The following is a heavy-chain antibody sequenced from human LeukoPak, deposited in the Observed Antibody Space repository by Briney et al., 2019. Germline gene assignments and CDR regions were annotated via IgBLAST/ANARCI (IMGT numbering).Heavy chain of an antibody. CDR3: AGGHKRGYYYYYMDV. Sequence: SETLSLTCAVYGGSFSGYYWSWIRQPPGKGLEWIGEINHSGSTNYNPSLKSRVTISVDTSKNQFSLKLSSVTAADTAVYYCAGGHKRGYYYYYMDVWGKGTTVTVSS. J-gene: IGHJ6*03. CDR2: INHSGST. V-gene: IGHV4-34*01. CDR1: GGSFSGYY.